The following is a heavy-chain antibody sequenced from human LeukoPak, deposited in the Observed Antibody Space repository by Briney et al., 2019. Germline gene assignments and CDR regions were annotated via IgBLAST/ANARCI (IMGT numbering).Heavy chain of an antibody. CDR1: GGSFSGYY. J-gene: IGHJ4*02. CDR3: ARPLAAGSRVSLGY. Sequence: SETLSLTCAVYGGSFSGYYWSWIRQPPGKGLEWIGEINHSGSTNYNPSLKSRVAISVDTSKNQFSLKLSSVTAADTAVYYCARPLAAGSRVSLGYWGQGTLVTVSS. V-gene: IGHV4-34*01. CDR2: INHSGST. D-gene: IGHD6-13*01.